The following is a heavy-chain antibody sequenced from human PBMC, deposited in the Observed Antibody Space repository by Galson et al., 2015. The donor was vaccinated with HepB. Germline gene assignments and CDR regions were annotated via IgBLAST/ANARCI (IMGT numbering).Heavy chain of an antibody. CDR1: GFTFDDYG. J-gene: IGHJ6*02. CDR2: INWNGGST. D-gene: IGHD6-19*01. Sequence: SLRLSCAASGFTFDDYGMSWVRQAPGKGLEWVSGINWNGGSTGYADSVKGRFTISRDNAKNSLYLQMNSLRAEDTALYYCARLNKDSSGWSPYYYYGMDVWGQGTTVTVSS. V-gene: IGHV3-20*04. CDR3: ARLNKDSSGWSPYYYYGMDV.